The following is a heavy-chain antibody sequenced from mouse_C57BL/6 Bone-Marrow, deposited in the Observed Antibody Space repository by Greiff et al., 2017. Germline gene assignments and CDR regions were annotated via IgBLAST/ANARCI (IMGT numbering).Heavy chain of an antibody. D-gene: IGHD2-2*01. Sequence: VQLQQPGAELVMPGASVKLSCKASGYTFTSYWMHWVKQRPGQGLEWIGEIDPSDSYTNYNQKLKGKYTLTVDKSSSTAYMQLSSLTSEDSAVYDCASWYGYYWYFDVWGTGTTVTVSS. J-gene: IGHJ1*03. CDR2: IDPSDSYT. CDR3: ASWYGYYWYFDV. CDR1: GYTFTSYW. V-gene: IGHV1-69*01.